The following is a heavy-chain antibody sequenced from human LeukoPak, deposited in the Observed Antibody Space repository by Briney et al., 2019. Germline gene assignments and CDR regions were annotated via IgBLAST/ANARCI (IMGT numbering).Heavy chain of an antibody. CDR1: GGSISGYY. V-gene: IGHV4-59*08. Sequence: MPSETLSLTCSVSGGSISGYYWSWIRQPPGKGLEWIGYIYYSGTTIYNPSLKSRVTISVDTSNNQFSLKLSSVTAADTAIYFCARAETYYYGSGSSNWFDPWGQGTLVTVSS. CDR3: ARAETYYYGSGSSNWFDP. J-gene: IGHJ5*02. D-gene: IGHD3-10*01. CDR2: IYYSGTT.